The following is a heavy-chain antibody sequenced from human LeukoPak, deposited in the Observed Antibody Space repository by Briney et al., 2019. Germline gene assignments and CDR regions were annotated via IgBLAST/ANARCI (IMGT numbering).Heavy chain of an antibody. V-gene: IGHV1-18*01. CDR1: GYTFTSYG. CDR3: AQTPIVGATMVFDY. D-gene: IGHD1-26*01. Sequence: GASVKVSCKASGYTFTSYGISWVRQAPGQGLEWMGWISAYNGNTNYAQKLQGRVTMTTGTSTSTAYMELRSLRSDDTAVYYCAQTPIVGATMVFDYWGQGTLVTVSS. J-gene: IGHJ4*02. CDR2: ISAYNGNT.